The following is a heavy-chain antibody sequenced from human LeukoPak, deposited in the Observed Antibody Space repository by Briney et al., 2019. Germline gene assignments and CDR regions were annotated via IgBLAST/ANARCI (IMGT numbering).Heavy chain of an antibody. Sequence: GGSLRLSCSASGFTLSSYSMHWVRQAPGKGLEYVSTSGGATYYADSVKGRFTISRDNAKNSLYLQMNSLRAEDTAVYYCARDASMTYWGQGILVTVGS. V-gene: IGHV3-64*04. J-gene: IGHJ4*02. D-gene: IGHD2-2*01. CDR2: SGGAT. CDR3: ARDASMTY. CDR1: GFTLSSYS.